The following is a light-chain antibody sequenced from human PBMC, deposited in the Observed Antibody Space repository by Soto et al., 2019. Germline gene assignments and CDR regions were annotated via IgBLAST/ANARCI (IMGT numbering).Light chain of an antibody. V-gene: IGKV3-15*01. Sequence: EMVMTQSPATLSVSPGERPTLSCRASQNLSRNLAWYQQQPGQAPRLLIYGASTRATGIPARFSGSGSGTDFPLTISSLQSEEFVVYYCQQYDKWPHTFGQGTKLEIK. CDR2: GAS. CDR1: QNLSRN. CDR3: QQYDKWPHT. J-gene: IGKJ2*01.